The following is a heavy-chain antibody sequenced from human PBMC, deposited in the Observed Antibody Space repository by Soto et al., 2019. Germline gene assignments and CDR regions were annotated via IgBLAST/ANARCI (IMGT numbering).Heavy chain of an antibody. Sequence: QVQLVQSGAEVKKPGASVKVSCKTSGYPFTSYGINWVRQAPGQGPEWMGWISAYNGKTSYTQKFQGRVTMTTATSTGTTYMAPRRLRCEDTSVYYCAKDRLIAVSGPFDYWGQGTLVTVSS. D-gene: IGHD2-21*01. CDR1: GYPFTSYG. V-gene: IGHV1-18*01. J-gene: IGHJ4*02. CDR2: ISAYNGKT. CDR3: AKDRLIAVSGPFDY.